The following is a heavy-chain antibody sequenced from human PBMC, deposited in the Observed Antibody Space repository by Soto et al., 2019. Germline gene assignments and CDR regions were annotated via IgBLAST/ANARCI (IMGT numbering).Heavy chain of an antibody. CDR3: AKDRPGDYSAPKGDWFDP. Sequence: GGSLRLSCAASGFTFSRYAMTWVRQAPGKGLERVSVIGANGATTYYADSVKGRFTISRDNSGNMVFLQMNSLRVEDTALYYCAKDRPGDYSAPKGDWFDPWGQGTLVTVSS. D-gene: IGHD4-17*01. J-gene: IGHJ5*02. V-gene: IGHV3-23*01. CDR1: GFTFSRYA. CDR2: IGANGATT.